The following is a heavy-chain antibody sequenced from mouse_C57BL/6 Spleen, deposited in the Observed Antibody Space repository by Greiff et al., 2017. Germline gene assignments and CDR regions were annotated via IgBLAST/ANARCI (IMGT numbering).Heavy chain of an antibody. D-gene: IGHD1-1*01. J-gene: IGHJ1*03. CDR3: ARTPFITTVVADWYFDV. CDR2: IDPSDSYT. V-gene: IGHV1-59*01. Sequence: VQLQQPGAELVRPGTSVKLSCKASGYTFTSYWMHWVKQRPGQGLEWIGVIDPSDSYTNYNQKFKGKATLTVDTSSSTAYMQLSSLTSEDSAVYYCARTPFITTVVADWYFDVWGTGTTVTVSS. CDR1: GYTFTSYW.